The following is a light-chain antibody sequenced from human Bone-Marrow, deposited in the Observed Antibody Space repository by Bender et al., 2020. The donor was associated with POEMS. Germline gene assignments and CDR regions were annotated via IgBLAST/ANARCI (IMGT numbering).Light chain of an antibody. Sequence: SYELTQPPSVSVSPGQTARITCSGDELANQYGYWYQKKPGQAPALVIFKDTERPSGIPERFSGSSSGTTVMLTIRGVQAEDEADYYCQSADSSGTTVLFGGGTKLSVL. V-gene: IGLV3-25*03. CDR2: KDT. J-gene: IGLJ2*01. CDR3: QSADSSGTTVL. CDR1: ELANQY.